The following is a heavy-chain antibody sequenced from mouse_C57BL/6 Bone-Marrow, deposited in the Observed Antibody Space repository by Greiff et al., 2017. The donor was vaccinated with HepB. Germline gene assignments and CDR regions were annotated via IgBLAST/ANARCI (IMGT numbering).Heavy chain of an antibody. V-gene: IGHV1-59*01. D-gene: IGHD2-1*01. Sequence: QVQLQQPGAELVRPGTSVKLSCKASGYTFTSYWMHWVKQRPGQGLEWIGVIDPSDSYTNYNQKFKGKATLTVDTSSSTAYMQLSSLTSEDSAVYYCARRGVYGNYFDYWGQGTTLTVSS. CDR2: IDPSDSYT. CDR3: ARRGVYGNYFDY. CDR1: GYTFTSYW. J-gene: IGHJ2*01.